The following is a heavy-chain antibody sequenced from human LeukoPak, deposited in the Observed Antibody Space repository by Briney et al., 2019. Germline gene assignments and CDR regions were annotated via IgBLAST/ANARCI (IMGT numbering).Heavy chain of an antibody. CDR1: GYTFTGYY. Sequence: ASVKVSCKASGYTFTGYYMHWVRQAPGQGLEWMGRINPNSGGTNYAQKFQGRVTMTRDTSIRTAYMELRRLRSDHTAVYYCARLRIQLWYRFFYYWGQGTLVTVSS. D-gene: IGHD5-18*01. CDR2: INPNSGGT. V-gene: IGHV1-2*06. J-gene: IGHJ4*02. CDR3: ARLRIQLWYRFFYY.